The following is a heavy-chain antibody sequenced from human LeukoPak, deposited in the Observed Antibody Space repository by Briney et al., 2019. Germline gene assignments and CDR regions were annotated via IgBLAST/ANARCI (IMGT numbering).Heavy chain of an antibody. J-gene: IGHJ4*02. Sequence: GGTLRLSCAASGFTFSSYGMSWVRQAPGKWLEWVSAISGSGAGTHYADSMKGRFTISRDNSKNTLYLQMNSLRVEDTAVYYCAKDQGVYGILWWPGYWGQGTLVTVSS. D-gene: IGHD2-21*01. CDR3: AKDQGVYGILWWPGY. V-gene: IGHV3-23*01. CDR1: GFTFSSYG. CDR2: ISGSGAGT.